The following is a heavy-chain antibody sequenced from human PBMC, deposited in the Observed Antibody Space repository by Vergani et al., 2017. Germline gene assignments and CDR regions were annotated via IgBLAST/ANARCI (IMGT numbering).Heavy chain of an antibody. CDR3: ARVGYCSSTSCYTFDY. CDR2: ISSSSSYI. Sequence: VQLVESGGGVVQPGRSLRLSCAASEFTFSSYSMNWVRQAPGKGLEWASSISSSSSYIYYADSVKGRFTISRDNAKNSLYLQMNSLRAEDTAVYYCARVGYCSSTSCYTFDYWGQGTLVTVSS. J-gene: IGHJ4*02. V-gene: IGHV3-21*01. D-gene: IGHD2-2*02. CDR1: EFTFSSYS.